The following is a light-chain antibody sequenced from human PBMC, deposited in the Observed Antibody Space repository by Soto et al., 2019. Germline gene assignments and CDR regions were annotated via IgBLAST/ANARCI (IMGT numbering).Light chain of an antibody. V-gene: IGKV1-5*01. CDR2: DAS. CDR1: QSISSW. J-gene: IGKJ2*01. Sequence: DIQMTQSPSTLSASVGDRVTITCRASQSISSWLAWYQQKPGKAPKLLIYDASSLESGVPSRFSGSGSGTEFTLTISSLQPDVFATYYCQQYNSYSRYTFGQGTKLEIK. CDR3: QQYNSYSRYT.